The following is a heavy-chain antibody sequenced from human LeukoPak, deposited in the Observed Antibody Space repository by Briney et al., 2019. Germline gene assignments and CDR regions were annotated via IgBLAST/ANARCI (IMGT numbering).Heavy chain of an antibody. CDR1: GGTFSGYA. J-gene: IGHJ6*02. D-gene: IGHD3-22*01. CDR3: ARDRPYYDDPYYYYGMDV. Sequence: SVKVSCKASGGTFSGYAISWVRQAPGQELEWMGGIIPIFGTANYAQKFQGRVTITADESTSTAYMELSSLRSEDTAVYYCARDRPYYDDPYYYYGMDVWGQGTTVTVSS. V-gene: IGHV1-69*13. CDR2: IIPIFGTA.